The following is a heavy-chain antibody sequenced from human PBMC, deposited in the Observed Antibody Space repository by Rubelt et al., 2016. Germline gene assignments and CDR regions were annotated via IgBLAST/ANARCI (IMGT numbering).Heavy chain of an antibody. D-gene: IGHD2-2*01. V-gene: IGHV4-39*07. CDR1: GGSISSSSYY. J-gene: IGHJ5*02. CDR3: AGELPAAGAGWFDP. CDR2: IYYSGNT. Sequence: QLQLQESGPGLVKPSETLSLTCTVSGGSISSSSYYWGWIRQPPGKRLEWIGSIYYSGNTNSNPSLKSRVTMSVDKSKNQASWKLAVVPAADTAVFYCAGELPAAGAGWFDPWGQGTLVTVSS.